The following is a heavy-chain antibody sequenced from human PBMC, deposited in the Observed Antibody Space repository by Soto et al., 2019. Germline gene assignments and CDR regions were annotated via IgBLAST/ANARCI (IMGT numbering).Heavy chain of an antibody. CDR2: IWYDGNNK. J-gene: IGHJ2*01. CDR3: AREGTALLWFGEHNWYFDL. V-gene: IGHV3-33*01. CDR1: GFTFSSYG. D-gene: IGHD3-10*01. Sequence: QVQLVESGGGVVQPGRSLRLSCAASGFTFSSYGMHWVRQAPGKGLEWVAVIWYDGNNKYYADSVKGRFTISRDNSKNTLYLQMNSLRAEDTAVYYCAREGTALLWFGEHNWYFDLWGRGTLVTVSS.